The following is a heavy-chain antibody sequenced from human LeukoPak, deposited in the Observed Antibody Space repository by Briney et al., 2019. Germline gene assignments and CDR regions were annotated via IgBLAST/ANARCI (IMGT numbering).Heavy chain of an antibody. J-gene: IGHJ4*02. Sequence: ASVKVPCKASGYTFTSYGISWVRQAPGQGLEWMGWISAYNGNTNYAQKLQGRVTMTTDTSTSTAYMELRSLRSDDTAVYYCARDLPPGYCSSTSCRYYFDYWGQGTLVTVSS. V-gene: IGHV1-18*01. CDR1: GYTFTSYG. CDR3: ARDLPPGYCSSTSCRYYFDY. D-gene: IGHD2-2*03. CDR2: ISAYNGNT.